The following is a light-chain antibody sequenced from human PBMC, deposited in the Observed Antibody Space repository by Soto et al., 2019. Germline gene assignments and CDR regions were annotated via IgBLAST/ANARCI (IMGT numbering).Light chain of an antibody. CDR2: GAS. V-gene: IGKV3-20*01. CDR1: QSVSNNY. J-gene: IGKJ4*01. Sequence: EIVLTQSPGTLSLSPGERAALSCRASQSVSNNYLTWYQQRPGQAPRLLIYGASSRVTGIPGRFSGSGSGTDFTLTIGRLEPEDFAVYYCQYFDISGLIFGGGTKVEIK. CDR3: QYFDISGLI.